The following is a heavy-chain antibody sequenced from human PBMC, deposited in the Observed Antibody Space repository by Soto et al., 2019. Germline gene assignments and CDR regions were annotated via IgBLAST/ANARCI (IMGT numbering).Heavy chain of an antibody. V-gene: IGHV3-30*18. Sequence: GGSLRLSCAASGFTFSVFGMHWVRQAPGKGLEWVAVVSNDGRSEHYADSVRGRFTISRDNSKNTLYLQMNSLRAEDTAVYYFAKNITSSFGSTRRVALIDNWGQGALVTV. D-gene: IGHD3-16*01. J-gene: IGHJ4*02. CDR3: AKNITSSFGSTRRVALIDN. CDR1: GFTFSVFG. CDR2: VSNDGRSE.